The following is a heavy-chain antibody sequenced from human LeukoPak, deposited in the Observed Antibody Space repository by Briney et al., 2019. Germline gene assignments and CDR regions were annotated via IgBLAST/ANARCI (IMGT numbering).Heavy chain of an antibody. Sequence: AGGSLRLSCVASGFIVSNNYMSWVSQAPGKGLEWASVLYNAGSTYYADSVKGRFTISRDNSKNTLYLQMYSRRAEDTAVYYCASLKGLFDYFDYWGQGILLTVYS. CDR2: LYNAGST. D-gene: IGHD3-22*01. CDR3: ASLKGLFDYFDY. V-gene: IGHV3-53*01. CDR1: GFIVSNNY. J-gene: IGHJ4*02.